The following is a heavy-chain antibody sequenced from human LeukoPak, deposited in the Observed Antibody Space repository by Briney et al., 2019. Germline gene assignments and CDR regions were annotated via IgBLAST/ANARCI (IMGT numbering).Heavy chain of an antibody. CDR2: ISAYNGNT. V-gene: IGHV1-18*04. Sequence: ASVKVSCKASGYTFTGYYMHWVRQAPGQGLEWMGWISAYNGNTNYAQKLQGRVTMTTDTSTSTAYMELRSLRSDDTAVYYCARHSPANYYDSSGYYTWGQGTLVTVSS. D-gene: IGHD3-22*01. CDR3: ARHSPANYYDSSGYYT. CDR1: GYTFTGYY. J-gene: IGHJ5*02.